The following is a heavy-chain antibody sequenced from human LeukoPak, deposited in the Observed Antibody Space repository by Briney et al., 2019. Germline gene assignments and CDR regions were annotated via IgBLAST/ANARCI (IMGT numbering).Heavy chain of an antibody. CDR3: ARDILTGYKDY. CDR2: INHSGST. J-gene: IGHJ4*02. V-gene: IGHV4-34*01. CDR1: GGSFSGYY. D-gene: IGHD3-9*01. Sequence: SETLSLTCAVYGGSFSGYYWSWIRQPPGKGLEWIGEINHSGSTNYNPSLKSRVTISVDTSKNQFSLKLSSVTAADTAVYYCARDILTGYKDYWGQGTLVTVSS.